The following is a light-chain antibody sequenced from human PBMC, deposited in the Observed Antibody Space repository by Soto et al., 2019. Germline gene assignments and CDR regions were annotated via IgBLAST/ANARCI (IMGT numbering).Light chain of an antibody. J-gene: IGLJ1*01. CDR3: CSYAGSKNGV. Sequence: QSVLTQPPSASGSPGQSVTIPCTGTSSDIGGYNYVSWYQQHPGKAPKLIIYEVTKRPSGVPDRFSGSKSDNTASLTVSGLQAEDEADYYCCSYAGSKNGVFGTGTKLTVL. CDR2: EVT. CDR1: SSDIGGYNY. V-gene: IGLV2-8*01.